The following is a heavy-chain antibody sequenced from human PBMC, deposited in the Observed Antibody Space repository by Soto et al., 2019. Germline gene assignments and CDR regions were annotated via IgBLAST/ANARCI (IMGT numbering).Heavy chain of an antibody. Sequence: ASVKVSCKASGGTFSSYAISWVRQAPGQGLEWMGGIIPLFGTANYAQKLQGRVTITADESTSTAYMELSSLRSEDTAVYNCERGAYCSSTSCYLRYYYYYMDVWGKGTTVTVSS. CDR1: GGTFSSYA. CDR3: ERGAYCSSTSCYLRYYYYYMDV. J-gene: IGHJ6*03. CDR2: IIPLFGTA. V-gene: IGHV1-69*13. D-gene: IGHD2-2*01.